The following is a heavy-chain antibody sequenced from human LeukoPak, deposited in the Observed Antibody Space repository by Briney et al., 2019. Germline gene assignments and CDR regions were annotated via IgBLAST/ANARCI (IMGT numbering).Heavy chain of an antibody. Sequence: GGSLRLSCAASGFTFSSYGMHWVRQAPGKGLEWVAFIRYDGSNKYYADSVKGRFTISRDNSKNTLYLQMNSLRAEDTAVYYCAKALRSSSWYYFDYWGQGTLVTVSS. J-gene: IGHJ4*02. CDR2: IRYDGSNK. D-gene: IGHD6-13*01. V-gene: IGHV3-30*02. CDR3: AKALRSSSWYYFDY. CDR1: GFTFSSYG.